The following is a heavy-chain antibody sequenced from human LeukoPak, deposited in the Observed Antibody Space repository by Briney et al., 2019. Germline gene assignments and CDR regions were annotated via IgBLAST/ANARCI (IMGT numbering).Heavy chain of an antibody. CDR2: ISYDGSSK. CDR1: GFTFSSYA. D-gene: IGHD2-2*01. Sequence: GGSLRLSCAASGFTFSSYAIHWVRQAPGKGLEWVAVISYDGSSKYYADSVKGRFTISRDNSKNTLYLQMNSLRAEDTAVYYCARVGVTYCSSTSCYPDYWGQGTLVTVSS. J-gene: IGHJ4*02. CDR3: ARVGVTYCSSTSCYPDY. V-gene: IGHV3-30-3*01.